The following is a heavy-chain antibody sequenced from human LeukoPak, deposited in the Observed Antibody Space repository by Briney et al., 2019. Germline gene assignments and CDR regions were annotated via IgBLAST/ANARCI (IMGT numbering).Heavy chain of an antibody. CDR3: ARDKGGDYYYYGMDV. CDR1: GGSISSYY. Sequence: PSETLSLTCTVSGGSISSYYWSWIRQPPGKGLEWIGYIYYSGSTNYNPSLKSRVTISVDTSKNQFSLKLSSVTAADTAVYYCARDKGGDYYYYGMDVWGQGTTVTVSS. V-gene: IGHV4-59*01. J-gene: IGHJ6*02. CDR2: IYYSGST.